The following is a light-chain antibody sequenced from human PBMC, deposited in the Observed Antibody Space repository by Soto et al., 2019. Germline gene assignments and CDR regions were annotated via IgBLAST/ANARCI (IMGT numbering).Light chain of an antibody. V-gene: IGKV3-20*01. Sequence: IALTQSPGTLSLSPGERATLSCRASQRVSSNYVAWYQHKPGQAPRLLIHGASIRATGIPDRFSGSGSGTDFTLTISRLVPEDFAVYYCHQYGTLPYAFGQGTKLQIK. CDR3: HQYGTLPYA. CDR1: QRVSSNY. J-gene: IGKJ2*01. CDR2: GAS.